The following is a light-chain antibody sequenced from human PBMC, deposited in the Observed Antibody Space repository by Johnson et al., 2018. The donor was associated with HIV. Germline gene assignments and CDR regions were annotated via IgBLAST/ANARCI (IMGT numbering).Light chain of an antibody. V-gene: IGLV1-51*02. Sequence: QSVLTQPPSVSAPPGQKVTISCSGSSSNIGNNLASWYQQLPGTAPKLLMFENNQRPSGIPDRFSGSKSGTSATLGITGIQTGEEADYYCGTWDTSLSAYVFGTGTKVTVL. CDR2: ENN. CDR1: SSNIGNNL. CDR3: GTWDTSLSAYV. J-gene: IGLJ1*01.